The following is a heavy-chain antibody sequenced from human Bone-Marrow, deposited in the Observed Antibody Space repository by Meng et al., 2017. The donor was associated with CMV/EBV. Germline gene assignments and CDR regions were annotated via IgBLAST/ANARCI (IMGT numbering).Heavy chain of an antibody. CDR1: GFTFSTYS. CDR2: ISSSTNTI. D-gene: IGHD7-27*01. Sequence: GESLKIFCAASGFTFSTYSMNWVRQAPGKGLEWVSYISSSTNTIYYADSVKGRFTISRDNAKNSLYLQMNSLRAEDTAVYFCARWGSFDKWGQGTLVTVSS. J-gene: IGHJ4*02. V-gene: IGHV3-48*01. CDR3: ARWGSFDK.